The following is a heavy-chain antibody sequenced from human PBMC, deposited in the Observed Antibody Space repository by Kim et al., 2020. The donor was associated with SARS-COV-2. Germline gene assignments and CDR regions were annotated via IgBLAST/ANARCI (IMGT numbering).Heavy chain of an antibody. J-gene: IGHJ6*02. Sequence: NSAYAQKFQGRVHMTRNTSMSTAYMELSSLRSEDTAVYYCARRLRPHMDVWGQGTTVTVSS. V-gene: IGHV1-8*01. D-gene: IGHD4-17*01. CDR3: ARRLRPHMDV. CDR2: NS.